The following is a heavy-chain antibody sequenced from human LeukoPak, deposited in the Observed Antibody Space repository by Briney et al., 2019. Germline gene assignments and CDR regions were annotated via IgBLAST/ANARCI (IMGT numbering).Heavy chain of an antibody. CDR1: GGSISSGGYY. CDR2: IYYSGST. D-gene: IGHD3-10*01. V-gene: IGHV4-31*03. J-gene: IGHJ5*02. CDR3: ARAISETMVRGVIGHWFDP. Sequence: SQTLSLTCTVSGGSISSGGYYWSWIRQHPGKGLEWFGYIYYSGSTSYNPSLKSRVTISVDTSKNQFSLKLSSVTAADTAVYYCARAISETMVRGVIGHWFDPWGQGTLVTVSS.